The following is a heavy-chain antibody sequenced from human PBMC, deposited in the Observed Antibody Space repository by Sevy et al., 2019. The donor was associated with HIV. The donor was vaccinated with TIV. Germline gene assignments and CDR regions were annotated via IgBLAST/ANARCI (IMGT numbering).Heavy chain of an antibody. J-gene: IGHJ4*02. CDR3: VSYDYTWGGY. D-gene: IGHD3-16*01. Sequence: SETLSLTCTVSGGSINSSTYYWGWIRQPPGKGLEWIGSSYYSGSTFYNPSLKSRLTISVDTSKNQFSLRLNSVTAADTAVYYCVSYDYTWGGYWGQGTLVTVSS. CDR2: SYYSGST. V-gene: IGHV4-39*01. CDR1: GGSINSSTYY.